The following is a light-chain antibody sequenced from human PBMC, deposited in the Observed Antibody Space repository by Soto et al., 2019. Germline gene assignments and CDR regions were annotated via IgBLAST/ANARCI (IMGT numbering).Light chain of an antibody. CDR1: QSVGSN. V-gene: IGKV3D-15*01. J-gene: IGKJ2*01. CDR3: QHYNLWPPCYT. Sequence: TQSPATLSVSPGESATLSCRASQSVGSNLAWYQQQPGQPPRLLIYGASTRASGVPARFSGSGSGTEFTLTISGLQSEDFSLYFCQHYNLWPPCYTFGQGTKLDIK. CDR2: GAS.